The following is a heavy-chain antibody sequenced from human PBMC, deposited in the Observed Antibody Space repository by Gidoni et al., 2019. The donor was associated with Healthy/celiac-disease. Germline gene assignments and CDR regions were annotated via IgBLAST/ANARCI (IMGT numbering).Heavy chain of an antibody. J-gene: IGHJ4*02. CDR3: ARGNYYDSRGGYFDY. D-gene: IGHD3-22*01. CDR1: GFTFSSYA. V-gene: IGHV3-30-3*01. Sequence: QVQLVESGGGVVQPGRSLRLSCAASGFTFSSYAMHWVRQAPGKGLEWVAVISYDGSNKYYADSVKGRFTISRDNSKNTLYLQMNSLRAEDTAVYYCARGNYYDSRGGYFDYWGQGTLVTVSS. CDR2: ISYDGSNK.